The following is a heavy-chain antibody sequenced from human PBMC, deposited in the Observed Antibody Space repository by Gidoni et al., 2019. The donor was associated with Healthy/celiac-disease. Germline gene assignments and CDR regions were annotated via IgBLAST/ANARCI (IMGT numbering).Heavy chain of an antibody. V-gene: IGHV3-15*07. CDR2: IKSKTDGGTT. CDR3: TTDHLKPGTTKVRYYYYYMDV. D-gene: IGHD1-7*01. J-gene: IGHJ6*03. CDR1: GFTFSNAW. Sequence: EVQLVESGGGLVKPGGSLRLSCAASGFTFSNAWLNWVRQAPGKGLEWVGRIKSKTDGGTTDYAAPVKGRFTISRDDSKNTLYLQMNSLKTEDTAVYYCTTDHLKPGTTKVRYYYYYMDVWGKGTTVTVSS.